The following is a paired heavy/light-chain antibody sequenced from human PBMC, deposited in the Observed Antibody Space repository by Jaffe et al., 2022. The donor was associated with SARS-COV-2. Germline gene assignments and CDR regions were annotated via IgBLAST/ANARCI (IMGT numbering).Heavy chain of an antibody. D-gene: IGHD3-3*01. CDR3: ARRKDSKENFGFEY. V-gene: IGHV3-11*01. J-gene: IGHJ4*02. Sequence: QVQLVESGGDLVKPGGSLRLSCAASGFTFSDYYMSWIRQAPGKGLEWVSYISSSGNTIYYADSVKGRFTISRDNAKNSLYLQMNSLRAEDTAVYYCARRKDSKENFGFEYWGQGTLVTVSS. CDR2: ISSSGNTI. CDR1: GFTFSDYY.
Light chain of an antibody. J-gene: IGLJ2*01. Sequence: QSVLTQPPSVSAAPGQKVTISCSGSSSNIGNNYVSWYQQLPGTAPKLLIYDNNKRPSGIPDRFSGSKSGTSVTLGITGLQTGDEADYYCGTWDSTLSAVVFGGGTKLTVL. CDR1: SSNIGNNY. V-gene: IGLV1-51*01. CDR3: GTWDSTLSAVV. CDR2: DNN.